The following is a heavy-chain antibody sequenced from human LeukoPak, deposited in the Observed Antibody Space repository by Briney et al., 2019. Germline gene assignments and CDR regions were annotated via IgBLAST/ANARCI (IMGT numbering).Heavy chain of an antibody. CDR1: GASISNYY. D-gene: IGHD4-17*01. CDR2: IYYSGST. V-gene: IGHV4-59*01. Sequence: SETLSLTCTVSGASISNYYWTWIRQPPGKGLEWIGYIYYSGSTNYRPSLKSRVTISVDTSKNQVSLRLRSVTAADTAVYYCARAGYGDSDFDYWGQGTLVTVSS. CDR3: ARAGYGDSDFDY. J-gene: IGHJ4*02.